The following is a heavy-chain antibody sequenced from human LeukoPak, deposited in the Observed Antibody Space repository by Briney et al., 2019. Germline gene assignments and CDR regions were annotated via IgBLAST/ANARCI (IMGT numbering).Heavy chain of an antibody. Sequence: SVKVSCKASGGTFSSYAISWVRQAPGQGLEWMGRIIPILGIANYAQKFQGRVTITADKSTSTAYMELSSLRSEDTAVYYCARGLRDDSSSWPAHWFDPWGQGTLVTVSS. V-gene: IGHV1-69*04. J-gene: IGHJ5*02. CDR3: ARGLRDDSSSWPAHWFDP. D-gene: IGHD6-13*01. CDR2: IIPILGIA. CDR1: GGTFSSYA.